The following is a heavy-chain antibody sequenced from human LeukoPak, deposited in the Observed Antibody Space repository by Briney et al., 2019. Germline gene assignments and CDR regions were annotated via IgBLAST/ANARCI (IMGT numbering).Heavy chain of an antibody. D-gene: IGHD4-17*01. J-gene: IGHJ4*02. Sequence: GGSLRLSCAASGFTFSSYAMSWVRQAPGKGLEWVSAISGSGGSTYYADSVKGRFTISRDNSKSTLYLQMNSLRAEDTAVYYCAKVSSDYGDLYYFDYWGQGTLVTVSS. CDR3: AKVSSDYGDLYYFDY. V-gene: IGHV3-23*01. CDR2: ISGSGGST. CDR1: GFTFSSYA.